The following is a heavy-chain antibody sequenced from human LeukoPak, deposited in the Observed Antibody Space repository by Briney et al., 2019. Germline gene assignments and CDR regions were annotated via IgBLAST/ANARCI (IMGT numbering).Heavy chain of an antibody. V-gene: IGHV1-46*01. CDR1: GGTFSSYA. CDR2: INPSGGST. Sequence: ASVKVSCKASGGTFSSYAISWVRRAPGQGLEWMGIINPSGGSTSYAQKFQGRVTMTRDTFTSTVYMELSSLRSEDTAVYYCARDAQLGILDYWGQGTLVTVSS. J-gene: IGHJ4*02. D-gene: IGHD7-27*01. CDR3: ARDAQLGILDY.